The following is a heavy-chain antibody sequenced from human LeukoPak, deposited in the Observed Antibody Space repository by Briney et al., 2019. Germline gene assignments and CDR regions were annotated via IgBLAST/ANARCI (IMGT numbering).Heavy chain of an antibody. J-gene: IGHJ4*02. CDR2: ISSSSTYI. V-gene: IGHV3-21*01. CDR1: GFTFSSYS. D-gene: IGHD5-18*01. Sequence: GGSLRLSCAASGFTFSSYSMNWVRQAPGKGLEWVSSISSSSTYIYYADSVKGRFTISRDNAENSPYLQMNSLRAEDTAVYYCTRHSIQLWSMYYFDYWGQGTLVTVSS. CDR3: TRHSIQLWSMYYFDY.